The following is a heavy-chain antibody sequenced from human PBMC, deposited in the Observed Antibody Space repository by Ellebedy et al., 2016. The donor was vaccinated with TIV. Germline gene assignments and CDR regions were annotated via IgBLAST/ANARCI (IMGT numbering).Heavy chain of an antibody. Sequence: GESLKISCATSGFSFSSSSMNWVRQAPGKGLQWVASISASSYYIHYADSVKCRFTVSRDNTKNSLYLQMTGLRDDDTAMYYCARDGCSTTTCYKDWGQGTLVSVSS. D-gene: IGHD2-2*02. V-gene: IGHV3-21*04. J-gene: IGHJ4*02. CDR2: ISASSYYI. CDR1: GFSFSSSS. CDR3: ARDGCSTTTCYKD.